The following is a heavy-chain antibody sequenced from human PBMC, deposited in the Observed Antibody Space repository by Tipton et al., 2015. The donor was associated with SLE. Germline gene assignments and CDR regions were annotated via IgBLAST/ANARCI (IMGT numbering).Heavy chain of an antibody. CDR1: GFTFSSYS. V-gene: IGHV3-7*03. Sequence: SLRLSCAASGFTFSSYSMNWVRQAPGKGLEWVANIKQDGSEKYYVDSVKGRFTISRDNAKNSLYLQMNSLRAEDTAVYYCARGRGGGSGPWGQGTLVTVSS. J-gene: IGHJ5*02. D-gene: IGHD3-10*01. CDR2: IKQDGSEK. CDR3: ARGRGGGSGP.